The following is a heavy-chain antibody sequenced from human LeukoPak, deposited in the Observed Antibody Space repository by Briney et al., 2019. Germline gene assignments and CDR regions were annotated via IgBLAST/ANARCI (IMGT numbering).Heavy chain of an antibody. J-gene: IGHJ4*02. CDR2: ISYDGNNK. D-gene: IGHD3-9*01. Sequence: GGSLRLSCAASGFTFSNYSLHWVRQAPGKGLEWVAVISYDGNNKYYADSVKGRFTISRDNSKNTLYLQMNSLRAEDTAVYHCARDRGADILTAYSSGDYWGQGTLVTVSS. CDR3: ARDRGADILTAYSSGDY. CDR1: GFTFSNYS. V-gene: IGHV3-30-3*01.